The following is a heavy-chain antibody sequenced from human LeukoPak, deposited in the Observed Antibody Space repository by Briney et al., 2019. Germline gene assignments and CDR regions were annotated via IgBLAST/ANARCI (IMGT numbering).Heavy chain of an antibody. Sequence: TGGSLRLSCAASGFTFSSYSMNWVRQAPGKGLEWVSVISGSGGSTYYADSVKGRFTISRDNSKNTLYLQMNSLRAEDTAVYYCAKDRAFGFVAGTFDYWGQGTLVTVSS. CDR2: ISGSGGST. CDR1: GFTFSSYS. V-gene: IGHV3-23*01. J-gene: IGHJ4*02. D-gene: IGHD6-19*01. CDR3: AKDRAFGFVAGTFDY.